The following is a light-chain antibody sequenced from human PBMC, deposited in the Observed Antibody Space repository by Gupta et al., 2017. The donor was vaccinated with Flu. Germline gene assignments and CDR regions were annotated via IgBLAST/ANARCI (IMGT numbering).Light chain of an antibody. V-gene: IGKV3-20*01. Sequence: DIVLTQSPGTLSSSPVERATLSCRASQSVSSSYLAWYQQKPDQAPRLLIYGASRRATGIPDRFSGSGSGTDFTLTISRLEPEDFAVYYGQQYGSSPRGVTFGQGTKVEIK. CDR1: QSVSSSY. J-gene: IGKJ2*01. CDR3: QQYGSSPRGVT. CDR2: GAS.